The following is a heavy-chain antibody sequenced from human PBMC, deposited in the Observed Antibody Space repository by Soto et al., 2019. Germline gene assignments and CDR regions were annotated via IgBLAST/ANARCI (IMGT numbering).Heavy chain of an antibody. Sequence: QVQLVQSGAEVKKPGSSVKVSCKASGGTFSSYAISWVRQAPGQGLEWMGGIIPIFGTANYAQEFQGRVTITAHESTSTAYMELSSLRSEDTAVYYCARNPDTNYYYGMDVWGQGTTVTVSS. CDR2: IIPIFGTA. CDR3: ARNPDTNYYYGMDV. V-gene: IGHV1-69*12. J-gene: IGHJ6*02. CDR1: GGTFSSYA.